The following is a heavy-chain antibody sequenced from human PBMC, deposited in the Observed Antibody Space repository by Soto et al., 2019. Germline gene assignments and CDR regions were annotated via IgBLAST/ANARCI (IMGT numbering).Heavy chain of an antibody. CDR3: ARDRGRYYYYYGMDV. D-gene: IGHD6-25*01. Sequence: LRLSCAASGFTVISNYMSWVRQAPGKGLEWVSVIYSGGSTYYADSVKGRFTIPRDNSKNTLYLQMNSLRAEDTAVYYCARDRGRYYYYYGMDVWGQGTTVTVSS. J-gene: IGHJ6*02. CDR1: GFTVISNY. V-gene: IGHV3-53*01. CDR2: IYSGGST.